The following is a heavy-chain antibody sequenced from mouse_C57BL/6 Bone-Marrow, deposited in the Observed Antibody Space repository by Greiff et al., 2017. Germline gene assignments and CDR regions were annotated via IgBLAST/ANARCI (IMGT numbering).Heavy chain of an antibody. J-gene: IGHJ2*01. V-gene: IGHV1-15*01. D-gene: IGHD2-5*01. CDR2: IDPETGGT. CDR1: GYTFTDYE. Sequence: QVQLQQSGAELVRPGASVTLSCKASGYTFTDYEMHWVKQTPVHGLEWIGAIDPETGGTASNQKFKGKAILTADKSSSTAYMELRSLTSEDSAVYYCTRDYSNPYYFDYWGQGTTLTVSS. CDR3: TRDYSNPYYFDY.